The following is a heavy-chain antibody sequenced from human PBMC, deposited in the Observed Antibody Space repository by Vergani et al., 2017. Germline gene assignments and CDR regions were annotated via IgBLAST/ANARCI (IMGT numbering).Heavy chain of an antibody. CDR3: ARERQFVVGDPSPNWFDP. D-gene: IGHD1-26*01. J-gene: IGHJ5*02. CDR1: GGTFSSYA. CDR2: IIPIFGTA. Sequence: QVQLVQSGAEVKKPGSSVKVSCKASGGTFSSYAISWVRQAPGQGLEWMGRIIPIFGTANYAQKFQGRVTITRDTSASTAYMELSSLRSEDTAVYYCARERQFVVGDPSPNWFDPWGQGTLVTVSS. V-gene: IGHV1-69*06.